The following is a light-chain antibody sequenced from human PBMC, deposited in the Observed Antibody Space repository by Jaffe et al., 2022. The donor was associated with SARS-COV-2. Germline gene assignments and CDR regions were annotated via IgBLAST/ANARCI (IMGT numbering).Light chain of an antibody. Sequence: QSVLTQPPSVSGAPGQWVTISCTGSSSNIGAGYDVHWYQQVPGTAPKLLIYGNNNRPSGVPDRFSGSKSGTSASLAISELQAEDEADYYCQSYDSSLSGYYVFGSGTKVTVL. CDR3: QSYDSSLSGYYV. CDR1: SSNIGAGYD. CDR2: GNN. V-gene: IGLV1-40*01. J-gene: IGLJ1*01.